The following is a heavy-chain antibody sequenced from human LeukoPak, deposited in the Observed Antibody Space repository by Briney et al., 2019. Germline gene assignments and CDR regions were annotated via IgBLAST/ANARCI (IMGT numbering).Heavy chain of an antibody. CDR1: GYTFTSYY. D-gene: IGHD2-2*01. J-gene: IGHJ3*02. V-gene: IGHV1-46*03. Sequence: ASVKVSCKASGYTFTSYYMHWVRQAPGQGLEWMGIINPSGDSTSYAQKFQGRVTMTRDTSTSTVYMELSSLRSEDTAVYFCAIYCSSTSCYREAFDIWGQGTMVTVSS. CDR3: AIYCSSTSCYREAFDI. CDR2: INPSGDST.